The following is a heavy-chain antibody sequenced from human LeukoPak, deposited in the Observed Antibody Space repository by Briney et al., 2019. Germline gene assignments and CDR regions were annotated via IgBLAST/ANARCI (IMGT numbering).Heavy chain of an antibody. CDR2: IYYSGST. Sequence: SETLSLTCTVSGGSISSSNYYWGWIRQPPGKGLEWIGSIYYSGSTYYNPSLKSRVTISVDTSKTQFSLKLSSVTAADTATYYCARQARDGSGTMLFSNQLWPFQYYYTVDVWGQGTTVTVSS. CDR3: ARQARDGSGTMLFSNQLWPFQYYYTVDV. D-gene: IGHD3-10*01. V-gene: IGHV4-39*01. J-gene: IGHJ6*02. CDR1: GGSISSSNYY.